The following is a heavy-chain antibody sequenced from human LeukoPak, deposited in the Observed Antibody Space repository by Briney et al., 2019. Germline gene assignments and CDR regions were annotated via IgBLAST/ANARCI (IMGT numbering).Heavy chain of an antibody. Sequence: SQTLSLTCAVSGGSISSGGYSWSWIRQPPGKGLEWIGYIYHSGSTYYNPSLKSRVTISVDTSKNQFSLKLSSVTAADTAVYYCARDHGDYPWFDPWGQGTLVTVSS. J-gene: IGHJ5*02. CDR3: ARDHGDYPWFDP. V-gene: IGHV4-30-2*05. CDR2: IYHSGST. D-gene: IGHD4-17*01. CDR1: GGSISSGGYS.